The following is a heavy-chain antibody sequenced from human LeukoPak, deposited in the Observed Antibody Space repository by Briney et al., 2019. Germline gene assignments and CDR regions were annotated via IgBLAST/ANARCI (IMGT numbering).Heavy chain of an antibody. V-gene: IGHV3-13*01. CDR1: GFTFSSYD. D-gene: IGHD6-19*01. J-gene: IGHJ6*02. Sequence: GGSLRLSCAASGFTFSSYDMPWVRQATGKGLEWVSAIGTAGDTYYPGSVKGRFTISRENAKNSLYLQMNSLRAGDTAVYYCARGYSSGWYATYYYYGMDVWGQGTTVTVSS. CDR3: ARGYSSGWYATYYYYGMDV. CDR2: IGTAGDT.